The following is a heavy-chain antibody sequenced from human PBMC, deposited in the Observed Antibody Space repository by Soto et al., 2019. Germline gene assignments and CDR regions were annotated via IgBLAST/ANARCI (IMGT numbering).Heavy chain of an antibody. V-gene: IGHV4-39*01. CDR3: ARYSSGSSTDS. CDR2: IYYSGST. D-gene: IGHD6-19*01. CDR1: GDSVNSRSYY. J-gene: IGHJ4*02. Sequence: PSETLSLTCTVSGDSVNSRSYYWDWIRQPPGKGLEWIGNIYYSGSTYYNPSLKSRVTISVDTSKNQFSLKLRSVTAADTAVYYCARYSSGSSTDSWGQGTLVTVSS.